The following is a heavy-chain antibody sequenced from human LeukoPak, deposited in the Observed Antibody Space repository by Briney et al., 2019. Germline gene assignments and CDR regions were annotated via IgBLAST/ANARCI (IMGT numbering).Heavy chain of an antibody. CDR2: ISYDGSNK. CDR3: ARDRVIGHD. D-gene: IGHD2/OR15-2a*01. Sequence: PGGSLRLSCAASGFTFSSYGMHWVRQAPGKGLEWVAVISYDGSNKYYADSVKGRFTISRDNSKNTLYLQMNSLRAEDTAVYYCARDRVIGHDWGQGTLVTVSS. J-gene: IGHJ4*02. V-gene: IGHV3-30*03. CDR1: GFTFSSYG.